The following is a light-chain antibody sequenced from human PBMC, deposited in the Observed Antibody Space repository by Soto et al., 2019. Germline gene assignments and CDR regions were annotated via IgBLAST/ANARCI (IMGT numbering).Light chain of an antibody. V-gene: IGLV2-23*01. CDR3: CSYAGSSTLV. CDR2: EGS. CDR1: SSDVGSYKF. J-gene: IGLJ2*01. Sequence: QSGLTQPASVSGSPGQSITISCTGTSSDVGSYKFVSWYQQHPGKAPKLMIYEGSKRPSGVSNRFSGSKSGNTASLTISGLQAEDEADYYCCSYAGSSTLVFGGGTKLTVL.